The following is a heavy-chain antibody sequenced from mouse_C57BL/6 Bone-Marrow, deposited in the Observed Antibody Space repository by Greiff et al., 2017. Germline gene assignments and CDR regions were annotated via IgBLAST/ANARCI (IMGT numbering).Heavy chain of an antibody. V-gene: IGHV14-2*01. CDR2: IDPEDGET. CDR3: FRGKARFAY. CDR1: GFNIKDYY. J-gene: IGHJ3*01. Sequence: VQLQQSGAELVKPGASVKLSCTASGFNIKDYYMHWVKQRTEQGLEWIGRIDPEDGETKYAPKFPGKATITADTSSNTAYLQLSSLTSEDTAVSVAFRGKARFAYWGDATLFTVSA.